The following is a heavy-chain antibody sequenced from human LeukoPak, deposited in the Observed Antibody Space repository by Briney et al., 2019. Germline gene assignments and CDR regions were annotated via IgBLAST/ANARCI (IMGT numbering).Heavy chain of an antibody. CDR3: ARAYCSGGSCPDGAYGMDV. J-gene: IGHJ6*02. D-gene: IGHD2-15*01. Sequence: GGSLRLSCAASGFTFSSYAMSWVRQAPGKGLEWVSVIYSGGSTYYADSVKGRFTISRDNSKNTLYLQMNSLRAEDTAVYYCARAYCSGGSCPDGAYGMDVWGQGTTVTVSS. V-gene: IGHV3-66*01. CDR1: GFTFSSYA. CDR2: IYSGGST.